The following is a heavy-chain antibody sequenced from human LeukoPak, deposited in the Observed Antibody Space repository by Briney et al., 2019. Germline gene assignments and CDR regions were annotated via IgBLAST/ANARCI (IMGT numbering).Heavy chain of an antibody. J-gene: IGHJ4*02. D-gene: IGHD3-10*01. V-gene: IGHV3-30*18. CDR1: GFTFSSYG. CDR2: ISYDGSNK. CDR3: AKDPSRSLWFGESPDY. Sequence: PGGSLRLSCAASGFTFSSYGMHWVRQAPGKGLEWVAVISYDGSNKYYADSVKGRFTISRDNSKNTLYLQMNSLRAEDTAVYYCAKDPSRSLWFGESPDYWGQGTLVTVSS.